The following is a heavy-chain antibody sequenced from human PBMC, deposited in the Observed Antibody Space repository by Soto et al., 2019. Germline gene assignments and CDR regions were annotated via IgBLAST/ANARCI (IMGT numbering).Heavy chain of an antibody. CDR1: GFTFSSYG. Sequence: SLRLSCAASGFTFSSYGMHWVRQAPGKGLEWVAVISYDGSNKYYADSVKGRFTISRDNPKNTLYLQMNSLRAEDTAVYYCAKGHTGYSSGRDWYFDLWGRGTLVTVSS. CDR3: AKGHTGYSSGRDWYFDL. J-gene: IGHJ2*01. V-gene: IGHV3-30*18. D-gene: IGHD6-19*01. CDR2: ISYDGSNK.